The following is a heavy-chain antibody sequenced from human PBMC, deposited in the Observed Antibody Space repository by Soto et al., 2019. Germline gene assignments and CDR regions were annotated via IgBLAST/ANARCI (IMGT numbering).Heavy chain of an antibody. CDR1: GFSLWSSV. CDR2: SSFDGTQQ. Sequence: GWSLGLCCTASGFSLWSSVMHVVRQAPGKGLEWLAVSSFDGTQQFYGDSVKGRFTVSRDNSNNTLYLEMNSLRTEDTAVYYCAKQLRGSGWYPLDSWGQGTPVTVSS. D-gene: IGHD6-19*01. J-gene: IGHJ4*02. CDR3: AKQLRGSGWYPLDS. V-gene: IGHV3-30*18.